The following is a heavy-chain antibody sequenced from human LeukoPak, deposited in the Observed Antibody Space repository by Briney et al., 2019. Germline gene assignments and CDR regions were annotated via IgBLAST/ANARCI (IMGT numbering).Heavy chain of an antibody. CDR1: GGSFSGYY. CDR3: MRVHGGYDYY. Sequence: SETLSLTCAVYGGSFSGYYWSWLRQPPGKGLEWIGEINHSGSTNYNPSLKSRATISVDTSKNYVSLKLSSVTAADPAGYYCMRVHGGYDYYWGQGTLVTVSS. CDR2: INHSGST. V-gene: IGHV4-34*01. D-gene: IGHD5-12*01. J-gene: IGHJ4*02.